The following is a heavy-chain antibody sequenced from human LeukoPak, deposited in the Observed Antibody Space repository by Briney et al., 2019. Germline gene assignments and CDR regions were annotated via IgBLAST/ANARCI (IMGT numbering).Heavy chain of an antibody. Sequence: SETLSLTCTVSGGSISSGGYYWRWIRQHPGKGLEWIGYIYYSGSTYYNPSLKSRATISVDTSKNQFSLKLSSVTAADTAVYYCARGQDGYNPMIFDYWGQGTLVTVSS. D-gene: IGHD5-24*01. CDR3: ARGQDGYNPMIFDY. V-gene: IGHV4-31*03. CDR2: IYYSGST. CDR1: GGSISSGGYY. J-gene: IGHJ4*02.